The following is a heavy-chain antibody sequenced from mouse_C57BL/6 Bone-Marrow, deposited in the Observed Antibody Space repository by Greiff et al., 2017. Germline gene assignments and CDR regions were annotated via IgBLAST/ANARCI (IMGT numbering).Heavy chain of an antibody. V-gene: IGHV1-81*01. CDR3: AIYYYSIFAY. D-gene: IGHD1-1*01. CDR2: IYPRSGNT. Sequence: QVQLKQSGAELARPGASVKLSCKASGYTFTSYGISWVKQRTGQGLEWIGEIYPRSGNTNYNEKFNGKATLTADKSSSTAYMELRCLTSEGSAVYVCAIYYYSIFAYWGQGALVTVSA. CDR1: GYTFTSYG. J-gene: IGHJ3*01.